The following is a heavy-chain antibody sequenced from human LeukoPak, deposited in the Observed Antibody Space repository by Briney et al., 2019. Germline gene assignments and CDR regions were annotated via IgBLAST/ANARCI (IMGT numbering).Heavy chain of an antibody. Sequence: PGGSLRLSCAASGFIFNTYAMSWVRQAPGKGLEWVSTIRGSSESKHYADSVEGRFTISRDNSKNTVYLQIDSLRGDDTAVYYCAKDRISYTMSPGELSHWGQGTLVSVSS. V-gene: IGHV3-23*01. J-gene: IGHJ4*02. CDR2: IRGSSESK. CDR1: GFIFNTYA. CDR3: AKDRISYTMSPGELSH. D-gene: IGHD3-10*01.